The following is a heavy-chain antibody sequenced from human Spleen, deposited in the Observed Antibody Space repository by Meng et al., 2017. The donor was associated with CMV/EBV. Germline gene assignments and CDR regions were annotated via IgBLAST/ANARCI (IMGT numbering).Heavy chain of an antibody. CDR1: GSIFTAYY. CDR3: ARDVQLSLPYYFDS. V-gene: IGHV1-2*02. D-gene: IGHD1-1*01. Sequence: SGSIFTAYYIHWLRQATGQGLEWMGWINPNSGAPNPAPKFQGRVTLTSTTSISTAYLELSGLTSDDTAVYYCARDVQLSLPYYFDSWGQGTLVTVSS. J-gene: IGHJ4*02. CDR2: INPNSGAP.